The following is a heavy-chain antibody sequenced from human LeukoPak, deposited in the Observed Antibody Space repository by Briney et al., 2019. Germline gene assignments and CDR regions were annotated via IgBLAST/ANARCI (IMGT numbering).Heavy chain of an antibody. CDR1: GYTFTNYG. Sequence: GASVKVSCTASGYTFTNYGITWVRQAPGQGLEWMGWISAYNSAYNGNTHYAQKLQGRVTMTTDTSTNTGYMELRSLRSDDTAVYYCAREYGSGSYTGIDYWGQGTLVTVSS. CDR2: ISAYNSAYNGNT. J-gene: IGHJ4*02. CDR3: AREYGSGSYTGIDY. V-gene: IGHV1-18*01. D-gene: IGHD3-10*01.